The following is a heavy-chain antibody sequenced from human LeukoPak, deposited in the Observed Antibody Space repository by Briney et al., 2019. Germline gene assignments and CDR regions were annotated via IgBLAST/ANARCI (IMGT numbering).Heavy chain of an antibody. V-gene: IGHV1-2*04. D-gene: IGHD6-19*01. J-gene: IGHJ4*02. CDR2: ISPNSGGT. CDR1: GYTFTGYY. CDR3: AREAGYSSGPFDY. Sequence: ASVKVSCKASGYTFTGYYMHWVRQAPGQGLEWMGWISPNSGGTNYAQKFQGWVTMTRDTSISTAYMELSRLRSDDTAVYYCAREAGYSSGPFDYWGQGTLVTVSS.